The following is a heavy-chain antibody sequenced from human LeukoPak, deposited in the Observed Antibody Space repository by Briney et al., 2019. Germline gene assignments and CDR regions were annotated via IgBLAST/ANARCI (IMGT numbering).Heavy chain of an antibody. Sequence: GRSLRLSCAASGFTFNDYYMSCIRQAPGEGLEWVSYIGSSGGTIYYADSVKGRFTISRDNAKNSLYLQMNSLRDEDTAVYYCARGVRGYSYGSRFDYWGQGTLVTVSS. CDR2: IGSSGGTI. J-gene: IGHJ4*02. V-gene: IGHV3-11*04. CDR3: ARGVRGYSYGSRFDY. CDR1: GFTFNDYY. D-gene: IGHD5-18*01.